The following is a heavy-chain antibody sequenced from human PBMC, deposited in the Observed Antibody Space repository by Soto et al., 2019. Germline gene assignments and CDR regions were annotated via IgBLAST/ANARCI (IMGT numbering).Heavy chain of an antibody. D-gene: IGHD6-6*01. J-gene: IGHJ5*01. CDR2: ISSNGDST. CDR1: GSSFSNYA. V-gene: IGHV3-64D*06. Sequence: GGSVRISCSASGSSFSNYAMHWVRQAPGKGLEYVAAISSNGDSTYDADSARGRFTISRDNSKNTVYLQMSGLRPEDTALYYCLKGGYSTSSAWFVSWGQGTPVTGSS. CDR3: LKGGYSTSSAWFVS.